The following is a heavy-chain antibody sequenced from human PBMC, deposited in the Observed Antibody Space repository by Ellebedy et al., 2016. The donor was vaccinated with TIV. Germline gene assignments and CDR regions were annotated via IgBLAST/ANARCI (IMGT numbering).Heavy chain of an antibody. Sequence: SETLSLXXAVSGGSISSGGYYWSWFRQHPGKGLEWIGYIYYSGSTYYNPSLKSRVTISVDTSKNQFSLKLSSVTAADTAVYYCAREPDQGPSFDYWGQGTLVTVSS. D-gene: IGHD2-2*01. CDR3: AREPDQGPSFDY. V-gene: IGHV4-31*11. CDR2: IYYSGST. CDR1: GGSISSGGYY. J-gene: IGHJ4*02.